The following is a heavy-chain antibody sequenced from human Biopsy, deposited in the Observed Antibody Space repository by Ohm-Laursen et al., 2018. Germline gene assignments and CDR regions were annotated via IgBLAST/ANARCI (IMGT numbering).Heavy chain of an antibody. Sequence: SSVKVSCKASGGIFSRYVMSWVRQAPVQGLEWMGRIIPLLGITNYAERFQGRVTISVDRSTSTAYMELSSLKSEDTAVYYCAREYPEGDVWGQGTSVTVSS. CDR1: GGIFSRYV. CDR3: AREYPEGDV. V-gene: IGHV1-69*04. J-gene: IGHJ6*02. CDR2: IIPLLGIT. D-gene: IGHD2-2*02.